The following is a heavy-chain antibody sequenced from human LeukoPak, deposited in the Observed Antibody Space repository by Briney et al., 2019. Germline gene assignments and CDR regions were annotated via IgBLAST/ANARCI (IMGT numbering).Heavy chain of an antibody. J-gene: IGHJ4*02. CDR2: INPNSGDT. Sequence: ASVKVSCKASANTLGYYMHWVRQAPGQGLEWMGWINPNSGDTKYAQNFQGRVTMTRDTSITTTYMELSSLRSDDKAVYYCVRDRHTVAVAATLDYWGQGTLVIASS. CDR1: ANTLGYY. D-gene: IGHD6-19*01. V-gene: IGHV1-2*02. CDR3: VRDRHTVAVAATLDY.